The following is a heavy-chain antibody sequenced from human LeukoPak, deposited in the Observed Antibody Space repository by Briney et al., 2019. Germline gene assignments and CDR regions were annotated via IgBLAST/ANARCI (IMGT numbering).Heavy chain of an antibody. CDR2: INTSGGST. J-gene: IGHJ4*02. CDR3: AIMHPYYDGNGYWVQ. V-gene: IGHV3-23*01. D-gene: IGHD3-22*01. CDR1: GFTFSSYA. Sequence: GGSLRLSCAASGFTFSSYAMSWVREAPGKGLEWVSGINTSGGSTAYADSVKGRFTISRDNPRNTLYMQMNSLRAEDTALYYCAIMHPYYDGNGYWVQWGQGTLVTVSS.